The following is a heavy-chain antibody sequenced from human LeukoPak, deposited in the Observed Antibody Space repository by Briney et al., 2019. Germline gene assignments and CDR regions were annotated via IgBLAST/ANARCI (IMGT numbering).Heavy chain of an antibody. CDR1: GFTFSSYA. Sequence: GGTLRLSCAASGFTFSSYAMHWVRQAPGKGREWGAVISYDGSNKYYADSVKGRFTISRDNSKNTLYLQMNSLRAEDTAVYYCARDFRDHFDYWGQGTVVSVPS. D-gene: IGHD2-21*02. CDR3: ARDFRDHFDY. V-gene: IGHV3-30*01. J-gene: IGHJ4*02. CDR2: ISYDGSNK.